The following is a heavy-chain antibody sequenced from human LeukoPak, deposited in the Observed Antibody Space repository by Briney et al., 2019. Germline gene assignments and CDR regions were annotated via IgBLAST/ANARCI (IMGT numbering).Heavy chain of an antibody. CDR3: ARENGYSYGYVVY. CDR1: GFTFSSYW. D-gene: IGHD5-18*01. V-gene: IGHV3-7*01. J-gene: IGHJ4*02. CDR2: IKQDGSEK. Sequence: PGGSLRLSCAASGFTFSSYWMSWVRQAPGKGLEWVANIKQDGSEKYYVDSVKGRFTISRDNAKNSLYLQMNSLRAEDTAVYYCARENGYSYGYVVYWGQGTLVTVSS.